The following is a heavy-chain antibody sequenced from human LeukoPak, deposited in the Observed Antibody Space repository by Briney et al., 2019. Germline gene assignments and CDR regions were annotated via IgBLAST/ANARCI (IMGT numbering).Heavy chain of an antibody. V-gene: IGHV3-11*01. D-gene: IGHD3-10*01. CDR2: ISSSGSTI. Sequence: PGGSLRLSCAASEFSVGSNYMTWVRQAPGKGLEWVSYISSSGSTIYYADSVKGRFTISRDNAKNSLYLQMNSLRAEDTAVYYCARGFTMVRGVIDYWGQGTLVTVSS. J-gene: IGHJ4*02. CDR3: ARGFTMVRGVIDY. CDR1: EFSVGSNY.